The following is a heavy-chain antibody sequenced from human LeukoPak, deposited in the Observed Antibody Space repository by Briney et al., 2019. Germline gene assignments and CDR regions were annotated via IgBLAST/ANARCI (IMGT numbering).Heavy chain of an antibody. CDR3: ARDIMWFGDGGWFDP. D-gene: IGHD3-10*01. V-gene: IGHV4-61*02. J-gene: IGHJ5*02. CDR2: IYTSGST. CDR1: GGSISSGSYY. Sequence: SETLSLTCTVSGGSISSGSYYWSWIRQPAGKGLEWIGRIYTSGSTNYNPSLKSRVTISVDTSKNQLSLKLSSVTAADTAVYYCARDIMWFGDGGWFDPWGQGTLVTVSS.